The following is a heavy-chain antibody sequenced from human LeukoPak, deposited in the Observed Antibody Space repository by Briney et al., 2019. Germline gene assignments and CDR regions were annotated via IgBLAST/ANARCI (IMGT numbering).Heavy chain of an antibody. CDR2: INHGGFT. V-gene: IGHV4-34*01. D-gene: IGHD5-18*01. J-gene: IGHJ4*02. CDR3: ARGGGYSYYDY. CDR1: GGSFSTYY. Sequence: PTETLSLTCAVYGGSFSTYYWSWIRQPPGKGLEWIGEINHGGFTNYNPSLKSRVTISVDTSKNQFSLRLSSLTAAGAAVYFCARGGGYSYYDYWGQGTLVTVSS.